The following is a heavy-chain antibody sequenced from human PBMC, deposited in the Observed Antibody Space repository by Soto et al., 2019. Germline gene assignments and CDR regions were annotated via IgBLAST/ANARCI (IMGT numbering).Heavy chain of an antibody. CDR2: IYYSGST. D-gene: IGHD6-19*01. CDR3: ARHETRYSSGDY. J-gene: IGHJ4*02. V-gene: IGHV4-61*05. CDR1: GGSIRSSSYY. Sequence: PSETLSLTCTVSGGSIRSSSYYWGWIRQPPGKGLEWIGYIYYSGSTYYNPSLKSRVTISVDTSKNQFSLKLSSVTAADTAVYYCARHETRYSSGDYWGQGTLVTVSS.